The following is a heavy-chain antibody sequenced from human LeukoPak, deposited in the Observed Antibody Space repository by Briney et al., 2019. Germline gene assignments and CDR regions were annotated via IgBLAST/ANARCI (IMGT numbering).Heavy chain of an antibody. V-gene: IGHV3-23*01. CDR2: ISGSGGTT. Sequence: GGSLRLSCAASGFTFNNSAMNWVRQAPGKGLEWVSVISGSGGTTYYADSVKGRFTIFRDNSKNTLSLQMNSLRAEDTAVYYCAKKRSGYYSFGYWGQGTLVTVSS. CDR1: GFTFNNSA. J-gene: IGHJ4*02. D-gene: IGHD3-22*01. CDR3: AKKRSGYYSFGY.